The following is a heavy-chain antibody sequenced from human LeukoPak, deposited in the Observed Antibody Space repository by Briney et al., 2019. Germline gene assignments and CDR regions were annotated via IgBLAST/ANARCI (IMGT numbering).Heavy chain of an antibody. CDR3: ARDYGYSPFDY. V-gene: IGHV3-33*01. CDR1: GFTFSTYA. J-gene: IGHJ4*02. Sequence: SGGSLRLSCAASGFTFSTYAMHWVRQAPGKGLEWVALIWDAGSNEDYADSVKGRFTISRDNSKYTLYLQMNSLGAEDTAIYYCARDYGYSPFDYWGQGTLVTVSS. CDR2: IWDAGSNE. D-gene: IGHD3-22*01.